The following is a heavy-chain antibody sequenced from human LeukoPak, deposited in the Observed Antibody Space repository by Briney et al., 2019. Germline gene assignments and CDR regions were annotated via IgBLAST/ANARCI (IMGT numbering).Heavy chain of an antibody. CDR2: ISAYNGDT. J-gene: IGHJ4*02. D-gene: IGHD6-19*01. V-gene: IGHV1-18*01. CDR3: ARDRGITVAAPNCDY. CDR1: GYIFTTYG. Sequence: GASVKVSCKASGYIFTTYGITWARQAPGQGLEWMGWISAYNGDTNYAQKPQGRVTMTTDTSTSTAYMELRSLRSDDTAVYYCARDRGITVAAPNCDYWGQGTLVTVSS.